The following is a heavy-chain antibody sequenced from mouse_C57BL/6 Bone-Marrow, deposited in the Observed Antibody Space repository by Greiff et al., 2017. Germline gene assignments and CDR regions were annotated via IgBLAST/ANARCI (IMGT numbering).Heavy chain of an antibody. CDR1: GFTFSSYA. Sequence: EVKLMESGGGLVKPGGSLKLSCAASGFTFSSYAMSWVRQTPEKRLEWVATISDGGSYTYYPDNVKGRFTISRDNAKNNLYLQMSHLKSEDTAMYYCARELTGPFAYWGQGTLVTVSA. CDR3: ARELTGPFAY. V-gene: IGHV5-4*01. CDR2: ISDGGSYT. D-gene: IGHD4-1*01. J-gene: IGHJ3*01.